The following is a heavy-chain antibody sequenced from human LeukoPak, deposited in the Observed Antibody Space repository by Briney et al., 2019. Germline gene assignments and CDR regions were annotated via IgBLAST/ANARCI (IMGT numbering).Heavy chain of an antibody. CDR1: GGTFSSYA. CDR2: ISAYNGNT. CDR3: ARVPPPGYDFWSGYSPNFDY. J-gene: IGHJ4*02. D-gene: IGHD3-3*01. V-gene: IGHV1-18*01. Sequence: ASVKVSCKASGGTFSSYAISWVRQAPGQGLEWMGWISAYNGNTNYAQKLQGRVTMTTDTSTSTAYMELRSLRSDDTAVYYCARVPPPGYDFWSGYSPNFDYWGQGTLVTVSS.